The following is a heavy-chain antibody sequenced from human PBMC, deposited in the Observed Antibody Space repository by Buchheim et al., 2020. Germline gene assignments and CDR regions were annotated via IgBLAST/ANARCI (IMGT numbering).Heavy chain of an antibody. CDR3: ARARYRGYSSGRWPFDP. V-gene: IGHV3-48*04. CDR2: ISSSSSTI. CDR1: GFTFSSYS. Sequence: EVQLVESGGGLVQPGGSLRLSCAASGFTFSSYSMNWVRQAPGKGLEWVSYISSSSSTIYYADSVKGRFTISRDNAKNSLYLKMNSLRAEDTAVYYCARARYRGYSSGRWPFDPWGQGTL. D-gene: IGHD6-19*01. J-gene: IGHJ5*02.